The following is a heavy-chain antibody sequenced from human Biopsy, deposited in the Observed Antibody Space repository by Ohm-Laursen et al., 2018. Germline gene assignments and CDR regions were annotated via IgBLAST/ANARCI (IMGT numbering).Heavy chain of an antibody. J-gene: IGHJ4*02. CDR3: ARDRIGGRGDPPDH. CDR1: GYTFITYY. D-gene: IGHD3-10*01. CDR2: INPSGGST. V-gene: IGHV1-46*01. Sequence: ASVKVSCKAFGYTFITYYVNWVRQAPGQGLEWMGKINPSGGSTSYAQKFQGRVTMTRDTSTSTVYMEPSSLRSEDTAVYYCARDRIGGRGDPPDHWGQGTLVTVSS.